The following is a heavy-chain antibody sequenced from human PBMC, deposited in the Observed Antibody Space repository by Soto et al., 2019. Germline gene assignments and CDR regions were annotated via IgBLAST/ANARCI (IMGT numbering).Heavy chain of an antibody. V-gene: IGHV4-31*03. J-gene: IGHJ4*02. D-gene: IGHD2-15*01. CDR1: VGSITTGGYY. CDR3: ARTKCSGGSCYSWSLDY. CDR2: RYYSEST. Sequence: LSLTCTVSVGSITTGGYYWSWIRQLPGKGLEWIGHRYYSESTYYNPSLKSRVSISLDTSKNQFPLKLSFVTVADTAMYYCARTKCSGGSCYSWSLDYWGQGTPVTVSS.